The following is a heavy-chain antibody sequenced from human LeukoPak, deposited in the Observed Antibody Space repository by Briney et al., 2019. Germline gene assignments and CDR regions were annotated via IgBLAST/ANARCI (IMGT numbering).Heavy chain of an antibody. CDR1: GGSISSYY. Sequence: PSETLSLTCTVSGGSISSYYWSWIRQPAGKGLEWIGRIYTSGSTNYNPSLKSRVTMSVDTSKNQFSLKLSSVTAADTAVYYCARVAAAASGYYYYYMDVWGKGTTVTVSS. J-gene: IGHJ6*03. CDR2: IYTSGST. D-gene: IGHD6-13*01. CDR3: ARVAAAASGYYYYYMDV. V-gene: IGHV4-4*07.